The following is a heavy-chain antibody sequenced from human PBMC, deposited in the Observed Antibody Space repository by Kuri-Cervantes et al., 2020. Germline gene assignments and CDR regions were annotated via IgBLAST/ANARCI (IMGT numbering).Heavy chain of an antibody. CDR2: ISGSGGST. D-gene: IGHD2-8*02. CDR1: GFTFSSYA. V-gene: IGHV3-23*01. J-gene: IGHJ6*02. Sequence: LPLTCAASGFTFSSYAMSWVRQAPGKGLEWVSAISGSGGSTYYADSVKGRFTISRDNAKNSLYLQMSSLRAEDTAVYYCARDRAYWVVNGMDVWGQGTTVTVSS. CDR3: ARDRAYWVVNGMDV.